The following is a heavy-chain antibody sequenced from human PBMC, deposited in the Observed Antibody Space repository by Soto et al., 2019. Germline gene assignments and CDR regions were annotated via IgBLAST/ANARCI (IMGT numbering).Heavy chain of an antibody. V-gene: IGHV1-18*01. CDR2: ISAYNGNT. D-gene: IGHD2-2*01. CDR1: GYTFTSYG. CDR3: ARVARCYWCERHMDV. Sequence: ASVKVSCKASGYTFTSYGISWVRQAPGQGLEWMGWISAYNGNTNYAQKLQGRATMTTDTSTSTAYMELRSLRSDDTAVYYCARVARCYWCERHMDVWGKGTTVTVSS. J-gene: IGHJ6*03.